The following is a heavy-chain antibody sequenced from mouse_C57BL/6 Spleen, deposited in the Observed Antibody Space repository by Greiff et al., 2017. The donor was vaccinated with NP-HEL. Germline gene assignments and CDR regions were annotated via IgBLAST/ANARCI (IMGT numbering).Heavy chain of an antibody. J-gene: IGHJ2*01. CDR2: IYPGDGDT. V-gene: IGHV1-82*01. D-gene: IGHD3-2*02. CDR3: ARGDSSGYYYFDY. Sequence: QVQLKESGPELVKPGASVKISCKASGYAFSSSWMNWVKQRPGKGLEWIGRIYPGDGDTNYNGKFKGKATLTADKSSSTAYMQLSSLTSEDSAVYFCARGDSSGYYYFDYWGQGTTLTVSS. CDR1: GYAFSSSW.